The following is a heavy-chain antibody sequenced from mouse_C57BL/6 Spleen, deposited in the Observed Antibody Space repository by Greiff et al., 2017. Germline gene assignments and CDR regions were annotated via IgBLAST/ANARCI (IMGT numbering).Heavy chain of an antibody. Sequence: EVQGVESGEGLVKPGGSLKLSCAASGFTFSDYGMHWVRQAPEKGLEWVAYISSGSSTIYYADTVKGRFTISRDNAKNTLFLQMTSLRSEDTAMYYCARDGNNWFAYWGQGTLVTVSA. CDR3: ARDGNNWFAY. D-gene: IGHD2-1*01. J-gene: IGHJ3*01. CDR1: GFTFSDYG. V-gene: IGHV5-17*01. CDR2: ISSGSSTI.